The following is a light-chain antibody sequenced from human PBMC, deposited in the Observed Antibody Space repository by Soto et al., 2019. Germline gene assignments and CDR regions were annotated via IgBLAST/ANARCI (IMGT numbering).Light chain of an antibody. CDR2: EDN. CDR1: SGSFASNY. J-gene: IGLJ7*01. V-gene: IGLV6-57*03. CDR3: QSYDNTPGAV. Sequence: NFMLTQPPSVSESPGKTVTISCTRSSGSFASNYVQWYQQRPGSAPTTVIYEDNQRPSGVPDRFSGSIDSSSNSASLTISGLRTGDEADYYCQSYDNTPGAVFGGGTQLTVL.